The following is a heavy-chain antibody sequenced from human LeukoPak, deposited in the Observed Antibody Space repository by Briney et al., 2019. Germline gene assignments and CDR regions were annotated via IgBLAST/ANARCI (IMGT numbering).Heavy chain of an antibody. D-gene: IGHD3-22*01. CDR3: ARLFTIGDSSGYFVN. CDR2: INPNRGGT. Sequence: GASVKVSCKTSGYTFTGYYMHWVRQAPGQGLEWMGRINPNRGGTNYAQKFQGRVTMTGDTSISTAYMELSSLRSDDTAVYYCARLFTIGDSSGYFVNWGQGTLVTVSS. CDR1: GYTFTGYY. V-gene: IGHV1-2*06. J-gene: IGHJ4*02.